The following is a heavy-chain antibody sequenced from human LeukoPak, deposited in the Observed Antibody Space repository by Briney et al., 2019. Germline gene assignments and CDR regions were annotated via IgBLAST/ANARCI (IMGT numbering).Heavy chain of an antibody. CDR1: GNYW. V-gene: IGHV3-74*01. J-gene: IGHJ4*02. CDR3: ARDESSDF. CDR2: INSDGSWT. Sequence: GGSLRLSCAASGNYWMHWVRQVPGKGLVWVSHINSDGSWTSYADSVKGRFTISRDNSKKTLYLQMNSLRAEDTAVYYCARDESSDFWGQGTLVTVSS.